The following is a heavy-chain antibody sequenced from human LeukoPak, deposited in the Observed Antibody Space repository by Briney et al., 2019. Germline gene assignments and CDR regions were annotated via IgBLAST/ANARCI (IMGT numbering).Heavy chain of an antibody. CDR2: IHSGGRA. V-gene: IGHV3-66*02. Sequence: GGSLRLSCAASGFSVSSNYMTWVRQAPGKGLEWVSVIHSGGRAYYADSVKGRFTTSRDNSKNTLDLQMNSLSVEDTAVYYCVGVETVTMVRGASGDVWGKGTTVTVSS. J-gene: IGHJ6*04. D-gene: IGHD3-10*01. CDR1: GFSVSSNY. CDR3: VGVETVTMVRGASGDV.